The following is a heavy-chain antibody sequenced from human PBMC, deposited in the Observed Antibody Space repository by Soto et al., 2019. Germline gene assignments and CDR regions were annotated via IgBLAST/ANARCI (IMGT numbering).Heavy chain of an antibody. CDR1: GGSFSGYY. V-gene: IGHV4-34*01. Sequence: SETLSLTCAVYGGSFSGYYCSWIRQPPWKGLEWIGEINHSGITNYNPSLKSRVTISVDTSKNQFSLKLSSVTAADTAVYYCARGVYGLPSLYYYYYGMDVWGQGTTVTVSS. CDR3: ARGVYGLPSLYYYYYGMDV. CDR2: INHSGIT. D-gene: IGHD3-10*01. J-gene: IGHJ6*02.